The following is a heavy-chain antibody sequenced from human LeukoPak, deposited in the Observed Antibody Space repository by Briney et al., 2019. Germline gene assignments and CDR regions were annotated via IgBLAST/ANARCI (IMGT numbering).Heavy chain of an antibody. CDR1: GFTLWRYW. Sequence: GGSLRLSCTASGFTLWRYWMSWVRQAPGKGLEGVADIKGDGSKKYYADSVKGRFTISRDNAENSLYLQMNSLRAEDTAVYYCARDSPEGNNWGSEPTFDYWGQGTLVTVSS. D-gene: IGHD1-1*01. CDR2: IKGDGSKK. J-gene: IGHJ4*02. V-gene: IGHV3-7*04. CDR3: ARDSPEGNNWGSEPTFDY.